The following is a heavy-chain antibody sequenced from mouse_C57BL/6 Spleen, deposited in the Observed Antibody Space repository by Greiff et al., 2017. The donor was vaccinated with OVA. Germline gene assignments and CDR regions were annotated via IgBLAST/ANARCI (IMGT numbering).Heavy chain of an antibody. D-gene: IGHD1-1*01. CDR2: IDPSDSYT. J-gene: IGHJ2*01. Sequence: QVQLQQPGAELVMPGASVKLSCKASGYTFTSYWMHWVKQRPGQGLEWIGEIDPSDSYTNYNQKFKGKSTLTVDKSSSTAYMQLSSLTSEDSAIYYCARGATVVASYYFDDWGQGTTLTVSS. CDR1: GYTFTSYW. CDR3: ARGATVVASYYFDD. V-gene: IGHV1-69*01.